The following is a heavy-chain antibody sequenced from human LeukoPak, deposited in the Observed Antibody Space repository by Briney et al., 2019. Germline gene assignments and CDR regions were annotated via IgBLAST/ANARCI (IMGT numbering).Heavy chain of an antibody. Sequence: EASVKVSCKVSGYTFTDYYMHWVQQAPGKGLEWMGLVDPEDGETIYAEKFQGRVTITADTSTDTAYMELSSLRSEDTAVYYCATDPKYYYDNSGYRGWGQGTLVTVSS. D-gene: IGHD3-22*01. CDR2: VDPEDGET. J-gene: IGHJ4*02. CDR3: ATDPKYYYDNSGYRG. V-gene: IGHV1-69-2*01. CDR1: GYTFTDYY.